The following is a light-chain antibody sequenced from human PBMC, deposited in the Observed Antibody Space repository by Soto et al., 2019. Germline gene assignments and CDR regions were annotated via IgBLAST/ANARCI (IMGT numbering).Light chain of an antibody. CDR3: SSYTSSSFPVI. Sequence: QSALTQPASVSGSPGQSITISCTGTSSDVAAYKYVSWYQLHPGKAPKLVIYDVSNRPSGVSNRFSGSKSGNTASLTISGLQAEDEADYYCSSYTSSSFPVIYGGGTKVTVL. J-gene: IGLJ2*01. V-gene: IGLV2-14*03. CDR2: DVS. CDR1: SSDVAAYKY.